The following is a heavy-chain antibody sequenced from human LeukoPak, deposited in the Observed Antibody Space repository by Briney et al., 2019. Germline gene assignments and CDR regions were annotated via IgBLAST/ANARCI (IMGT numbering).Heavy chain of an antibody. V-gene: IGHV4-39*07. CDR2: IYYSGST. D-gene: IGHD3-22*01. CDR1: GGSISSSSYY. J-gene: IGHJ4*02. Sequence: SETLSLTCTVSGGSISSSSYYWGWIRQPPGKGLEWIGSIYYSGSTYYNPSLKSRVTISVDTSKNQFSLKLSSVTAADTAVYFSASTYYYDSSGYYALTNWGQGTLVTVSS. CDR3: ASTYYYDSSGYYALTN.